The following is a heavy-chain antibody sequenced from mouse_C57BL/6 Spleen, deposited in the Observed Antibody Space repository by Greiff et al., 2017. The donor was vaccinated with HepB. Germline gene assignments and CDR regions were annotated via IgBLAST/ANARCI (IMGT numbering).Heavy chain of an antibody. V-gene: IGHV5-9*01. CDR2: ISGGGGNT. Sequence: EVKLVESGGGLVKPGGSLKLSCAASGFTFSSYTMSWVRQTPEKRLEWVATISGGGGNTYYPDSVKGRFTISRDNAKNTLYLQMSSLRSEDTALYYCARHEDDYDDFDYWGQGTTLTVSS. CDR3: ARHEDDYDDFDY. D-gene: IGHD2-4*01. CDR1: GFTFSSYT. J-gene: IGHJ2*01.